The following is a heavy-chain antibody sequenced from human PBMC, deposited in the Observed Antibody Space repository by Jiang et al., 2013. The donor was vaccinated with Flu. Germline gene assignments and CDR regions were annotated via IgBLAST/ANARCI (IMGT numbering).Heavy chain of an antibody. D-gene: IGHD6-13*01. CDR3: ATPPLAFLAAAGSPYYYYMDV. J-gene: IGHJ6*03. Sequence: SGAEVKKPGASVKVSCKASGYTFTSYYMHWVRQAPGQGLEWMGIINPSGGSTSYAQKFQGRVTMTRDTSTSTVYMELSSLRSEDTAVYYCATPPLAFLAAAGSPYYYYMDVWGKGTTVTVSS. CDR1: GYTFTSYY. V-gene: IGHV1-46*01. CDR2: INPSGGST.